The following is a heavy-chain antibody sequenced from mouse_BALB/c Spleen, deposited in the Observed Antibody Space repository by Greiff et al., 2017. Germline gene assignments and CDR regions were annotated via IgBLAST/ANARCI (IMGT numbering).Heavy chain of an antibody. CDR3: ANWEAWFAD. J-gene: IGHJ3*01. Sequence: QVQLQQPGAELVKPGASVKLSCKASGYTFTCYWMHWVKQRPGQGLEWIGEIDPSDSYTNYNQKFKGKATVTVDKSSSTAYMQLSSLTSKDSAVYYCANWEAWFADWGQGTLVTVSA. CDR2: IDPSDSYT. V-gene: IGHV1-69*02. CDR1: GYTFTCYW. D-gene: IGHD4-1*01.